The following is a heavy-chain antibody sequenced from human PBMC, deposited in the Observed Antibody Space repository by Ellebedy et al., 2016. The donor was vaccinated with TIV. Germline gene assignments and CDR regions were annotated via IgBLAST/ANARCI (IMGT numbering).Heavy chain of an antibody. Sequence: MPSETLSLTCTVSGDSISSYYWSWIRQPPGRGLEWIGYIHYSGSPYYSPSFKSRVTLSADTSKNQFSLNLRTATAADTAVYYCARTDPWQPIDDWGQGILVSVSS. CDR2: IHYSGSP. CDR3: ARTDPWQPIDD. D-gene: IGHD2-21*02. V-gene: IGHV4-59*08. J-gene: IGHJ4*02. CDR1: GDSISSYY.